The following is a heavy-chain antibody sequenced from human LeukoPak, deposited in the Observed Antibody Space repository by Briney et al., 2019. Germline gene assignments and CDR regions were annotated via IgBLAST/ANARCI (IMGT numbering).Heavy chain of an antibody. D-gene: IGHD1-26*01. CDR1: GGSISSGRYY. Sequence: SETLSLTCTVSGGSISSGRYYWRWIRQPAGKGLEWIGRICTSGSTNYNPSLKSRVTISVYTTKNQFSLKLSSVTAADTAVYYCARGKLRDAFDIWGQGTMVTVSS. CDR2: ICTSGST. CDR3: ARGKLRDAFDI. J-gene: IGHJ3*02. V-gene: IGHV4-61*02.